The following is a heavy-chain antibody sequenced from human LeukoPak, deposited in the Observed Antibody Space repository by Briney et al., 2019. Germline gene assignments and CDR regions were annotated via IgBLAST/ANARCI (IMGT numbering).Heavy chain of an antibody. CDR2: INHSGST. D-gene: IGHD6-6*01. Sequence: PETLSLTCAVYGGSFSGYYWSWIRQPPGKGLEWIGEINHSGSTNYNPSLKSRVTISVDTSKNQFSLKLSSVTAADTAVYYCASRRSSSDNWGQGTLVTVSS. V-gene: IGHV4-34*01. CDR3: ASRRSSSDN. J-gene: IGHJ4*02. CDR1: GGSFSGYY.